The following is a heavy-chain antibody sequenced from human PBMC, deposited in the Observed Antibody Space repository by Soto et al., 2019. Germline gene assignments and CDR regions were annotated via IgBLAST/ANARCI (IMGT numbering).Heavy chain of an antibody. CDR3: ASSPTYYYDSSDAFDI. D-gene: IGHD3-22*01. CDR1: GFTFSDYY. CDR2: ISSSGSTI. J-gene: IGHJ3*02. V-gene: IGHV3-11*01. Sequence: GGSLRLSCAASGFTFSDYYMSWIRQAPGKGLEWVSYISSSGSTIYYADSVKGRFTISRDNAKNSLYLQMNSLRAEDTAVYYCASSPTYYYDSSDAFDIWGQGTMVTVSS.